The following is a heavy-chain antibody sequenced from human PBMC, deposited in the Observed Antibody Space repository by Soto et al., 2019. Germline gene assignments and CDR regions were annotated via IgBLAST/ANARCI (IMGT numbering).Heavy chain of an antibody. V-gene: IGHV3-21*01. CDR1: GVTVHSFT. J-gene: IGHJ5*02. CDR2: ISSNSAYI. D-gene: IGHD6-13*01. CDR3: TRDASRDSSARGWFDP. Sequence: GCCMKISCAASGVTVHSFTMTGVRKNPGKGLEWVSTISSNSAYIYYTDALRGRFTISRDNAKNSLHLQMNSLRAEDTAVYYCTRDASRDSSARGWFDPWGPGTLVTGYS.